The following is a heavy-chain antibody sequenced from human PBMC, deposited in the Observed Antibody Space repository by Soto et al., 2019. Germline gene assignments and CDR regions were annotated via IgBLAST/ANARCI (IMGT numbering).Heavy chain of an antibody. V-gene: IGHV1-2*04. Sequence: QVQLVQSGAEVKKPGASVKVSCKASGYTFTGYYMHWVRQAPGQGLEWMGWINPNSGGTNYAQKFQGWVTMTRETSISKDYMELSRLRSDDTAVYYCARAHCGGDCYSGVDYWGQGTLVTVSS. J-gene: IGHJ4*02. CDR3: ARAHCGGDCYSGVDY. CDR1: GYTFTGYY. CDR2: INPNSGGT. D-gene: IGHD2-21*02.